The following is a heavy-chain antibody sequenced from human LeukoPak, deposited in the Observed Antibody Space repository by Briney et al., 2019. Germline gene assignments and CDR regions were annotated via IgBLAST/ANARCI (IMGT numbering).Heavy chain of an antibody. Sequence: GGSLRLSCAASGFTFSNAWMSWVRQAPGKGLEWVGRIKSKTDGGTTDYAAPVKGRFTISRDDSKNTLYLQMNSLKTEDTAVYYCHADTAMVTNFDYWDQGTLVTVSS. CDR1: GFTFSNAW. CDR3: HADTAMVTNFDY. J-gene: IGHJ4*02. D-gene: IGHD5-18*01. CDR2: IKSKTDGGTT. V-gene: IGHV3-15*01.